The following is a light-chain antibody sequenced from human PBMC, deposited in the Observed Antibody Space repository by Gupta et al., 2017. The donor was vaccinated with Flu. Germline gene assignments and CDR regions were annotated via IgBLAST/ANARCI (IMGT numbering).Light chain of an antibody. CDR3: QQSYSTPWT. V-gene: IGKV1-39*01. CDR1: QSISSY. CDR2: TAS. J-gene: IGKJ1*01. Sequence: PSSLSASVGDRVTITCRASQSISSYLNWYQQKPGKAPKLLIYTASSLQSGVPSRFSGSGSGTDFTLTISSLQPEDFATYYCQQSYSTPWTFGQGTKVEIK.